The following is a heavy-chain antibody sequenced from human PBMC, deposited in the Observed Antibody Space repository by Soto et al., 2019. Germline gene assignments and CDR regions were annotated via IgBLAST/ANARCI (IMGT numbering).Heavy chain of an antibody. CDR3: ARETGNWYFDL. CDR2: IYYSGST. Sequence: SETLSLTCTVSGGSISSSSYYWGWIRQPPGKGLEWIGSIYYSGSTYYNPSLKSRVTISVDTSKNQFSLKLSSVTAADTAVYYCARETGNWYFDLWGRGTLVTVSS. J-gene: IGHJ2*01. CDR1: GGSISSSSYY. V-gene: IGHV4-39*02.